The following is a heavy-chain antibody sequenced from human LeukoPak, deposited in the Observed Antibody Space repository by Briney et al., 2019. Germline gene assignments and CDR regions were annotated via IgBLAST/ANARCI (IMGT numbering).Heavy chain of an antibody. CDR2: IYYSGST. J-gene: IGHJ4*02. CDR3: AGTSKWLAFDY. Sequence: SETLSLNCTVSGGSISSFYWSWIRQPPGQGLEWIGYIYYSGSTNYNPSLKSRVTISLDTANNQFSLKLSSVTAADTAVYYCAGTSKWLAFDYWGQGTLVTVSS. V-gene: IGHV4-59*01. D-gene: IGHD6-19*01. CDR1: GGSISSFY.